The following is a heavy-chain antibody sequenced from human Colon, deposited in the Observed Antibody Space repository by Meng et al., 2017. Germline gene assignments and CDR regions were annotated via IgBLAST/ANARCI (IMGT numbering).Heavy chain of an antibody. D-gene: IGHD3-16*01. J-gene: IGHJ4*02. CDR2: FYFGGNS. V-gene: IGHV4-39*06. CDR3: ARGFLRLGNLDY. Sequence: SETLSLTCIVSGGSISANNNYWGWIRQPPGKGLEWIGSFYFGGNSYYNPSLKSRVTLSGDTSKNEFALKLTSVTAADTAVYYCARGFLRLGNLDYWGQGAVVTVSS. CDR1: GGSISANNNY.